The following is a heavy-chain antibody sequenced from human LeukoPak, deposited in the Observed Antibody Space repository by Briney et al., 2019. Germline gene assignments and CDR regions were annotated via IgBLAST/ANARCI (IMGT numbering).Heavy chain of an antibody. CDR1: GFTFSSYS. J-gene: IGHJ4*02. D-gene: IGHD3-3*01. CDR3: ARGHDFWSGYYIFFDY. CDR2: INSKSRYI. V-gene: IGHV3-21*01. Sequence: TGGSLRLSCAASGFTFSSYSMNWVRQAPGKGLEWVSSINSKSRYIYYADSLKGRFTISRDNGKNSVYLQMNSLRAEDTAVYYCARGHDFWSGYYIFFDYWGQGTLVTVSS.